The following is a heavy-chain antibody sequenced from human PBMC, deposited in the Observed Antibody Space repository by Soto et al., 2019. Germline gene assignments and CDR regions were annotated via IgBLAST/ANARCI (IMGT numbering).Heavy chain of an antibody. D-gene: IGHD5-18*01. CDR1: GGGYGSSA. V-gene: IGHV1-69*01. J-gene: IGHJ6*02. CDR3: ARDLSYSYGFYYYGMDV. Sequence: GGGYGSSARRWVRQEKRQGLEWMGGIIPIFGTANYAQKFQGRVTITADESTSTAYMELSSLRSEDTAVYYCARDLSYSYGFYYYGMDVWGQGTTVTVSS. CDR2: IIPIFGTA.